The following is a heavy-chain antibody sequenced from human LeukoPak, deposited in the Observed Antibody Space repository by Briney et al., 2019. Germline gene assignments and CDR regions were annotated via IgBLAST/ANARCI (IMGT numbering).Heavy chain of an antibody. V-gene: IGHV1-8*01. CDR3: ARGPNKSDGGNSGSAWFDP. CDR2: MNPNSGNT. CDR1: GYTFTSYD. D-gene: IGHD4-23*01. Sequence: ASVKVSCKASGYTFTSYDINWVRQATGQGLEWMGWMNPNSGNTGYAQKFQGRVTMTRNTSISTAYMELSSLRSEDTAVYYCARGPNKSDGGNSGSAWFDPWGQGTLVTVSS. J-gene: IGHJ5*02.